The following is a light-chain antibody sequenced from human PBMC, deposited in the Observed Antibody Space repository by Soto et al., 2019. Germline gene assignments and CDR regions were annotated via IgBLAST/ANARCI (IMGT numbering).Light chain of an antibody. V-gene: IGKV1-5*03. J-gene: IGKJ1*01. Sequence: DIQMTQSPSTLSASVGDRVTITCRASQSISSWLAWYQQKPGKAPKLLIYKASSLESGVPSRLSGSGSGTEFTPTISSLQPDDFATYYCQQYNSYSWTFGQGTKVEIK. CDR1: QSISSW. CDR2: KAS. CDR3: QQYNSYSWT.